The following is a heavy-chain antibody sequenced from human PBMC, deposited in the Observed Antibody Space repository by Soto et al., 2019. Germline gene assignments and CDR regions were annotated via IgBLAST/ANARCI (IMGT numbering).Heavy chain of an antibody. CDR1: GGSVSSSNW. CDR2: IYHSGSA. Sequence: QVQLQESGPGLVKPSGTLSLTCAVSGGSVSSSNWWSWVRQSPGKGLEWMGEIYHSGSAHYNPSLNSRATIYLDKSKNQFSLSLTSVTAADTAVYYCARVPGVVVSADDAFDIWGPGTRVIVSS. J-gene: IGHJ3*02. CDR3: ARVPGVVVSADDAFDI. V-gene: IGHV4-4*02. D-gene: IGHD2-21*02.